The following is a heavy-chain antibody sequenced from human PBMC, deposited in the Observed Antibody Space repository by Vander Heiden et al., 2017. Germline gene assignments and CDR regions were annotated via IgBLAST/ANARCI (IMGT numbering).Heavy chain of an antibody. CDR2: ISYDGSNK. D-gene: IGHD2-8*01. V-gene: IGHV3-30*18. J-gene: IGHJ6*02. CDR3: AKSRIVHWTVYGMDG. CDR1: GFTFSGYG. Sequence: QVQLVESGGGVVPHGRSRRLSCAESGFTFSGYGMHWVRQAAGKGLEWVAVISYDGSNKYYADSVKGRFTISRDNSKNTLYLQMNSLRAEDTAVYYCAKSRIVHWTVYGMDGWGQGTTVTVSS.